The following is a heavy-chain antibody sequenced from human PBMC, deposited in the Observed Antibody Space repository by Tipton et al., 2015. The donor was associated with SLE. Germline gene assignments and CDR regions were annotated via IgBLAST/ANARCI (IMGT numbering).Heavy chain of an antibody. J-gene: IGHJ2*01. D-gene: IGHD1-26*01. Sequence: TLSLTCAVYGGSFSGYYWSWIRQPPGKGLEWIGEINHSGSTNYNPSLKSRVTISVDTSKNQFSLKLSSVTAADTAVYYCARDRSGSYWYFDLWGRGTLVTVSS. CDR1: GGSFSGYY. CDR3: ARDRSGSYWYFDL. CDR2: INHSGST. V-gene: IGHV4-34*01.